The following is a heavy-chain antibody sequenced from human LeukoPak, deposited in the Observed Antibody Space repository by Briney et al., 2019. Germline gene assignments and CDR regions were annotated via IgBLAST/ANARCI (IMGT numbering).Heavy chain of an antibody. V-gene: IGHV3-30-3*01. CDR3: ARGDSSSKIDY. J-gene: IGHJ4*02. Sequence: GGSLRLSCADSGFTFSSYPMHWVRQAPGKGLEWVAVISYDGSNKYYADSVKGRFTISRDNAKNSLYLQMNSLRAEDTAVYYCARGDSSSKIDYWGQGTLVTVSS. CDR1: GFTFSSYP. D-gene: IGHD6-6*01. CDR2: ISYDGSNK.